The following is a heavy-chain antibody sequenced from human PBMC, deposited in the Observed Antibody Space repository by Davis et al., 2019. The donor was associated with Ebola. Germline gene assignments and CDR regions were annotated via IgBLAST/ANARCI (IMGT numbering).Heavy chain of an antibody. Sequence: PGGSLRLSCKGSGYSFTSYWIGWVRQMPGKGLEWMGIIYPGDSDTRYSPSFQGQVTISADKSISTAYLQWSSLKASDTAMYYCARMVQGVITQIDYWGQGTLVTVSS. CDR2: IYPGDSDT. V-gene: IGHV5-51*01. J-gene: IGHJ4*02. D-gene: IGHD3-10*01. CDR1: GYSFTSYW. CDR3: ARMVQGVITQIDY.